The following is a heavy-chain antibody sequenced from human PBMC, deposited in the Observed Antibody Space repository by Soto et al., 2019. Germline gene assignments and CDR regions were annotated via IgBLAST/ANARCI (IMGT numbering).Heavy chain of an antibody. D-gene: IGHD4-17*01. V-gene: IGHV3-48*02. Sequence: AGGVLRLSCAAPGFTFRSYSMNWGRQAPGKGLEWVSYISSSSSTIYYADSVKGRFTISRDNAKNSLYLQMNSLRDEDTAVYYCARDHDYEYDYWGQGPLVTVSS. CDR1: GFTFRSYS. CDR2: ISSSSSTI. J-gene: IGHJ4*02. CDR3: ARDHDYEYDY.